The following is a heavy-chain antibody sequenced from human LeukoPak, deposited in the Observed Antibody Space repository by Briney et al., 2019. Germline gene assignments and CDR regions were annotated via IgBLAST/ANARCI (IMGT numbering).Heavy chain of an antibody. J-gene: IGHJ4*02. D-gene: IGHD2-2*01. CDR3: ARHRIVVVPAAISPYYFDY. CDR2: IYYSGST. CDR1: GGSISSYY. Sequence: SETLSLTCTVSGGSISSYYWSWIRQPPGKGLEWIGYIYYSGSTNYNPSLKSRATISVDTSKNQFSLKLSSVTAADTAVYYCARHRIVVVPAAISPYYFDYWGQGTLVTVSS. V-gene: IGHV4-59*08.